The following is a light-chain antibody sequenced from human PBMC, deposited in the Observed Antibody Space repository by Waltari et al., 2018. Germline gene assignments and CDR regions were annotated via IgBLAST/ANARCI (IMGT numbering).Light chain of an antibody. Sequence: DIVMTQSPDSLTVSLGGRATINCKSSHCVFYGSNNKNFLAWYQQKSGQPPKLLIYWASTRESGVPDRFSGSGSGTDFTLTISSLQAEDVAVYYCQQYYTTPLTFGGGTKVEIK. CDR3: QQYYTTPLT. CDR2: WAS. V-gene: IGKV4-1*01. CDR1: HCVFYGSNNKNF. J-gene: IGKJ4*01.